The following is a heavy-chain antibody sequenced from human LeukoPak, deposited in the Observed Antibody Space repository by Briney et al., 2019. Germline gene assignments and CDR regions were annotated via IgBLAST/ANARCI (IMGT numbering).Heavy chain of an antibody. V-gene: IGHV1-46*01. Sequence: ASVKVSCKASGYTFTSYYMHWVRQAPGQGLEWMGIINPSGGSTSYAQKFQGRVTMTRDMSTSTVYMELRSLRSDDTAVYYCARDTPGRWLRSDLTFDYWGQGTLVTVSS. J-gene: IGHJ4*02. CDR1: GYTFTSYY. CDR3: ARDTPGRWLRSDLTFDY. CDR2: INPSGGST. D-gene: IGHD5-12*01.